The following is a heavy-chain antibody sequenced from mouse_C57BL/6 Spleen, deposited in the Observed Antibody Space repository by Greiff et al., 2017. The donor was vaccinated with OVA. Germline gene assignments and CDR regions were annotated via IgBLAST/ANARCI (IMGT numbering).Heavy chain of an antibody. V-gene: IGHV7-3*01. CDR2: IRNKANGYTT. D-gene: IGHD6-1*01. J-gene: IGHJ2*01. Sequence: EVKLVESGGGLVQPGGSLSLSCAASGFTFTDYYMSWVRQPPGKALEWLGFIRNKANGYTTEYSASVKGRFTISRDNSQSILYLQMNALRAEDSATYYCARTQPDFDYWGQGTTLTVSS. CDR3: ARTQPDFDY. CDR1: GFTFTDYY.